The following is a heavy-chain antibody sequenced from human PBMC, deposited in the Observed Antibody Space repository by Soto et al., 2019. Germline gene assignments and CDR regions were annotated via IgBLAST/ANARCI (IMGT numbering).Heavy chain of an antibody. CDR2: IYHNGST. CDR3: AGQTFTIAAASYGRSNWFDP. J-gene: IGHJ5*02. V-gene: IGHV4-4*02. Sequence: PSETLSLTCVVSGGSISSNSWWGWVRQPPGKGLEWIGDIYHNGSTNYKSSLKSRLIISIDTSKNEFSLRLISVTAADTAVYYCAGQTFTIAAASYGRSNWFDPWGPGTLVTVSS. D-gene: IGHD6-25*01. CDR1: GGSISSNSW.